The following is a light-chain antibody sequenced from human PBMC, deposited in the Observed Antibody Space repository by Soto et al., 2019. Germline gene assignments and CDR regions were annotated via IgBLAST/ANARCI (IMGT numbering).Light chain of an antibody. J-gene: IGKJ4*01. CDR1: QSISNW. CDR3: QQYYTYSSLT. V-gene: IGKV1-5*03. CDR2: KAS. Sequence: DIQMTQSPSTLSASVGDRVTITCRASQSISNWLAWYQQKPGKAPKLLIYKASSFESGVPSRFSGSGSGTEFTLTIRSLQPDDFATYYCQQYYTYSSLTFGGGTNAEIK.